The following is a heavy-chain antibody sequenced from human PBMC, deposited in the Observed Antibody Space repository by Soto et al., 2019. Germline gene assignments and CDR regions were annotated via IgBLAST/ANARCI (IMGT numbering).Heavy chain of an antibody. CDR1: GYTFSTSS. CDR2: ISAYNGNT. V-gene: IGHV1-18*01. CDR3: ARRLSIVGGTIGGAFDI. Sequence: VKVSCKASGYTFSTSSISWVRQAPGQGLEWMGWISAYNGNTNYAQKLQGRLTMTTDTSTSTAYMELRSLRSEDTAVYYCARRLSIVGGTIGGAFDIWGQGTMVTVSS. D-gene: IGHD1-26*01. J-gene: IGHJ3*02.